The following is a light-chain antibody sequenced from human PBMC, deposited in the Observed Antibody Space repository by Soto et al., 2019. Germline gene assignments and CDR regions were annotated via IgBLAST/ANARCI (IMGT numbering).Light chain of an antibody. CDR2: AAS. CDR1: QGISNY. Sequence: DIQLTQSPSSLSASVGDRVTITCRASQGISNYVAWYQQKPGKVPKLLIYAASALELGVPSRFSGSGSGTDFTLTISSLQPEDVATYYCQQYGNSPWTFGQGTKVEIK. V-gene: IGKV1-27*01. CDR3: QQYGNSPWT. J-gene: IGKJ1*01.